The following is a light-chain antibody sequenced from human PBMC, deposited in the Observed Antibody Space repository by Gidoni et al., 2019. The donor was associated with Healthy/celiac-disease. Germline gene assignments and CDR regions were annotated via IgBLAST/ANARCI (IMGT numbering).Light chain of an antibody. V-gene: IGKV1-39*01. J-gene: IGKJ1*01. CDR1: QSISSY. CDR3: QQSYSTPT. CDR2: AAS. Sequence: DIQMTQSPSSLSASVGDRVTITCRASQSISSYLNWYQQKQGKAPKLLIYAASSLQSGVPSRFSGSGSGTDFTLTISSLQPEDFATYYCQQSYSTPTFXQXTKVEIK.